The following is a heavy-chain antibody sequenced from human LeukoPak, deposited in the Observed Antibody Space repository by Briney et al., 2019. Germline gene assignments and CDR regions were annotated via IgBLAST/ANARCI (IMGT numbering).Heavy chain of an antibody. D-gene: IGHD6-13*01. CDR2: IDRSDSYT. V-gene: IGHV5-10-1*01. Sequence: GESPRISCRGSGYSFTSYWISRVRQMPGKGLEWMGRIDRSDSYTNYSPSFQEHVTISADKSISTAYLQWSSLKASDTAMYYCARLDSSSWYYFDYWGQGTLVTVSS. CDR3: ARLDSSSWYYFDY. CDR1: GYSFTSYW. J-gene: IGHJ4*02.